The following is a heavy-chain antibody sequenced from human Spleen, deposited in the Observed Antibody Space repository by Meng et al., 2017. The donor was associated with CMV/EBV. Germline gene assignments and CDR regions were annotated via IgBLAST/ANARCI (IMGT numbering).Heavy chain of an antibody. CDR1: VFLFDPYC. V-gene: IGHV3-20*04. J-gene: IGHJ4*02. D-gene: IGHD3-16*01. CDR2: INWNAGST. Sequence: LACAASVFLFDPYCMTWVRQAPWQWLEWVSNINWNAGSTGYADSVKSRFTISRDNAENSLYLQMNSLRDEDTALYYCVRGHMLNFDYWGQGTLVTVSS. CDR3: VRGHMLNFDY.